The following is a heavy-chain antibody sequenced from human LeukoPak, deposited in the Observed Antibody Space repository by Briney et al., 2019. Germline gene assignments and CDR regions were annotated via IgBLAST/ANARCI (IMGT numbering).Heavy chain of an antibody. V-gene: IGHV3-30*18. CDR2: ISYDGSNK. Sequence: GRSLRLSCAASGFTFSSYGMHWVRQAPGKGLEWVAVISYDGSNKYYADSVKGRFTISRDNSKNTLYLQMNSLRAEDTAVYYCAKSRIFAARFAEYYFDYWGRGTLVTVSS. CDR1: GFTFSSYG. CDR3: AKSRIFAARFAEYYFDY. J-gene: IGHJ4*02. D-gene: IGHD2/OR15-2a*01.